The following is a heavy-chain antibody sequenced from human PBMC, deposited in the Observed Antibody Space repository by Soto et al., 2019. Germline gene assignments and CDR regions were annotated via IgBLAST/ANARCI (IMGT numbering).Heavy chain of an antibody. CDR2: INAGNGNT. CDR3: ATASLRYFDWYGFDY. Sequence: ASVKVSCKASGYTFTSYAMHWVRQAPGQRLEWMGWINAGNGNTKYSQKFQGRVTITRDTSASTAYMELSSLRSEDTAVYYCATASLRYFDWYGFDYWGQGTMVTVSS. CDR1: GYTFTSYA. V-gene: IGHV1-3*01. D-gene: IGHD3-9*01. J-gene: IGHJ4*02.